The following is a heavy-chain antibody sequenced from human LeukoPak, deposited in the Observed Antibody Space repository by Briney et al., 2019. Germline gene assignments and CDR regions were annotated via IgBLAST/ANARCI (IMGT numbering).Heavy chain of an antibody. J-gene: IGHJ4*02. Sequence: GGSLRLSCAASGFTFSSYAMSWVRQAPGKGLEWVSAISGSGGSTHYADSVKGRFTISRDNSKNTLYLQMNSLRAEDTAVYYCAKGLHPRDYYFDYWGQGTLVTVSS. D-gene: IGHD5-24*01. CDR3: AKGLHPRDYYFDY. CDR2: ISGSGGST. V-gene: IGHV3-23*01. CDR1: GFTFSSYA.